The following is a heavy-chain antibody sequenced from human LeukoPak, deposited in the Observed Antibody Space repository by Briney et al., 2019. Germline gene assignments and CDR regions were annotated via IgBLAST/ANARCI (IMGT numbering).Heavy chain of an antibody. Sequence: PSETLSLTCTVSGVSISSSSYYWGWIRQPPGKGLEWIGSIYYSGSTYYNPSLKSRVTISVDTSKNQFSLKLSSVTAADTAVYYCASGGGTNRDDAFDIWGQGTMVTVSS. CDR3: ASGGGTNRDDAFDI. V-gene: IGHV4-39*01. CDR2: IYYSGST. CDR1: GVSISSSSYY. D-gene: IGHD3-16*01. J-gene: IGHJ3*02.